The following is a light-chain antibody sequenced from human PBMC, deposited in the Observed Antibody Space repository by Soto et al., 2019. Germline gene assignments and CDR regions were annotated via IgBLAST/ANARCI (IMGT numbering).Light chain of an antibody. CDR2: GNS. J-gene: IGLJ1*01. Sequence: QSVLTQPPSVSGAPGQKVTISCTGSSSNIGAGYDVNWYHQLPGTAPKLLIHGNSNRPSGVPDRFPGSKSGTSASLAITGLQAEDEADYFCQSYDSSLSGYVFGTGTKVTVL. CDR1: SSNIGAGYD. CDR3: QSYDSSLSGYV. V-gene: IGLV1-40*01.